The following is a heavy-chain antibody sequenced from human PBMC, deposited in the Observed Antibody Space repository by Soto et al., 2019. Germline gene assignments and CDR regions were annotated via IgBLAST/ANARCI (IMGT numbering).Heavy chain of an antibody. D-gene: IGHD2-2*01. CDR1: GFTFSSYG. CDR2: IWYDGSNK. CDR3: ARVGPLVVQEY. J-gene: IGHJ4*02. V-gene: IGHV3-33*01. Sequence: QVQLVESGGGVVQPGRSLRLSCAASGFTFSSYGMHWVRQAPGKGLEWVAVIWYDGSNKYYSYSLKGRFTISRDNSKNTLYLQMNSLRAEDTAVYYCARVGPLVVQEYWGQGTLVTVSS.